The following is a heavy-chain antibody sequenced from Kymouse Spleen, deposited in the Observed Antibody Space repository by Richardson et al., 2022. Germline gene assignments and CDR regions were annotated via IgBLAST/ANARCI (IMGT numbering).Heavy chain of an antibody. V-gene: IGHV3-33*01. CDR1: GFTFSSYG. CDR3: ARDLYYYGSGSYYNVPFYYYYYGMDV. CDR2: IWYDGSNK. Sequence: QVQLVESGGGVVQPGRSLRLSCAASGFTFSSYGMHWVRQAPGKGLEWVAVIWYDGSNKYYADSVKGRFTISRDNSKNTLYLQMNSLRAEDTAVYYCARDLYYYGSGSYYNVPFYYYYYGMDVWGQGTTVTVSS. J-gene: IGHJ6*02. D-gene: IGHD3-10*01.